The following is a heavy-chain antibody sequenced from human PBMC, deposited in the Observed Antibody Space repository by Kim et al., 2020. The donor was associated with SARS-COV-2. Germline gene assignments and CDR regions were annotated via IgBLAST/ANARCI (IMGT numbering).Heavy chain of an antibody. CDR3: VRQVIASGGFY. CDR1: GGSISSSSYY. J-gene: IGHJ4*02. CDR2: IYYTGST. Sequence: SETLSLTCTVSGGSISSSSYYWGWIRQPPGKGLEWIGSIYYTGSTYYNPSLKSRVTISIDASKTQFSLKLYSVTAADTAVYSCVRQVIASGGFYWGQGTLVTVSS. V-gene: IGHV4-39*01. D-gene: IGHD6-13*01.